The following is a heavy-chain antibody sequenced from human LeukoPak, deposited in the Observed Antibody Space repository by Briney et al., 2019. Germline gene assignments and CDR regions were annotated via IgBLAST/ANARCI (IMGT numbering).Heavy chain of an antibody. CDR3: AREIYSSGWCPTVSYFDY. J-gene: IGHJ4*02. V-gene: IGHV1-18*01. CDR2: ISAYNGNT. Sequence: ASVKVSCKASGYTFTSYGISWVRQAPGQGLEWMGWISAYNGNTNYAQKLQGRVTMTTDTSTSTAYMELRSLRSDDTAVYYCAREIYSSGWCPTVSYFDYWGQGTLVTVSS. CDR1: GYTFTSYG. D-gene: IGHD6-19*01.